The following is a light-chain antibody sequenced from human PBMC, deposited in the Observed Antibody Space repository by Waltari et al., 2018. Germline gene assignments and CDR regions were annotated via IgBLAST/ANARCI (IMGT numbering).Light chain of an antibody. J-gene: IGLJ2*01. CDR1: TGAGTRGPY. CDR2: ATS. Sequence: QTVVTPEPSLTVSPGGTVTLTCASSTGAGTRGPYPNWFQQKPGQAPRALIYATSNKYSWTPARFSGSLLGDKAALTLSGVQPEDGADYYCLLYSGGAHLFGGGTKLTVL. CDR3: LLYSGGAHL. V-gene: IGLV7-43*01.